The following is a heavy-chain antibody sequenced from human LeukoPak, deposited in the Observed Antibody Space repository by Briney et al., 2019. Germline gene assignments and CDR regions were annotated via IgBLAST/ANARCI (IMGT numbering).Heavy chain of an antibody. CDR1: GGSISDYY. CDR2: IYYSGST. Sequence: SETLSLTCSVSGGSISDYYWSWIRQPPGKGLEWIGYIYYSGSTNYNPSLKSRVTISVDTSKNQFSLKLSSVTAADTAVYYCARQYTSSWAYWFDPWGQGTLVTVSS. V-gene: IGHV4-59*01. D-gene: IGHD6-13*01. CDR3: ARQYTSSWAYWFDP. J-gene: IGHJ5*02.